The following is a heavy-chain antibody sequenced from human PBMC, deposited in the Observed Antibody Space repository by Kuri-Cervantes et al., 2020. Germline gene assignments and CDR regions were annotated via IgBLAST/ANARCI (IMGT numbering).Heavy chain of an antibody. CDR2: INSDGTLT. Sequence: GESLKISCEASGFTFGYYWMHWVRQVPGRGLVWVSRINSDGTLTNYADSVRGRFTVSRDNARNTLSLQMISLGADDTGVYFCARGDYDFWSGSTKYYFYYMDVWGRGTTVTVSS. J-gene: IGHJ6*03. CDR3: ARGDYDFWSGSTKYYFYYMDV. CDR1: GFTFGYYW. D-gene: IGHD3-3*01. V-gene: IGHV3-74*01.